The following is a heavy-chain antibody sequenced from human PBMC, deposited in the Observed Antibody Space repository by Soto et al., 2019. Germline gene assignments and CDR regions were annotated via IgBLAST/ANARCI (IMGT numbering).Heavy chain of an antibody. CDR2: IIPIFGTA. D-gene: IGHD1-26*01. CDR3: ARHSRHYYLFDY. CDR1: GGTFSSYA. Sequence: QVQLVQSGAEVKKPGSSVKVSCKASGGTFSSYAISWVRQAPGQGLEWMGGIIPIFGTANYAQKFQGRVTXXAXXSTSRAYMEPSSLRSEDTAVYYCARHSRHYYLFDYWGQGTLVTVSS. V-gene: IGHV1-69*12. J-gene: IGHJ4*02.